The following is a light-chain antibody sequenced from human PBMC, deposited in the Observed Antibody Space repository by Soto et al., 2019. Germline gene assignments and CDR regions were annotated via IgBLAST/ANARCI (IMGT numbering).Light chain of an antibody. CDR2: DAS. CDR1: HDIRSH. CDR3: QQYGTSPRT. J-gene: IGKJ1*01. V-gene: IGKV3-20*01. Sequence: EIVLTQSPGTLSLSPGERVTLSCRASHDIRSHLAWYQQKPGQAPRLLIFDASSRATGIPDRFSGSGSVTDFTLSISRLEPEDFAVYYCQQYGTSPRTFGQGTKVDIK.